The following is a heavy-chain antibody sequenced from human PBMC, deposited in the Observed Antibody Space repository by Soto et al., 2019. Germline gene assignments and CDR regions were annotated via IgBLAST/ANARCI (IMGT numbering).Heavy chain of an antibody. V-gene: IGHV3-23*04. D-gene: IGHD4-17*01. CDR3: AKDTAADDYGEYGMDV. Sequence: VQLVESGGGLVKPGGSLRLSCAASGFSFSDYYMSWIRQAPGKGLEWVSGISGSGDRTDYADSVKGRFTVSRDNSKNTLYLHMHSLRAEDTALYYCAKDTAADDYGEYGMDVWGQGTTVTVSS. CDR1: GFSFSDYY. CDR2: ISGSGDRT. J-gene: IGHJ6*02.